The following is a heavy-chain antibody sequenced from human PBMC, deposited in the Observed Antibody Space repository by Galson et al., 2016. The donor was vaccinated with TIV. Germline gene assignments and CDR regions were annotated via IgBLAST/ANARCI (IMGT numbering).Heavy chain of an antibody. CDR1: GDSISSSSYY. CDR2: TFYSGNT. Sequence: ETLSLTCTVSGDSISSSSYYWGWIRQSPGKGLEWIGSTFYSGNTFYKTSLKSRVTISVDTSKNQFSLKVNSVTAADTAVYYCARQAVVIPTATIQNCFDSWGQGTLVTVSS. CDR3: ARQAVVIPTATIQNCFDS. V-gene: IGHV4-39*01. J-gene: IGHJ5*01. D-gene: IGHD5-24*01.